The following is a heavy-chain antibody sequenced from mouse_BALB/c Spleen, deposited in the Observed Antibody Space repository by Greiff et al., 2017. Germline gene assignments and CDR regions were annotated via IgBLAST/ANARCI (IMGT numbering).Heavy chain of an antibody. J-gene: IGHJ4*01. CDR1: GFTFSSYT. CDR2: ISNGGGST. Sequence: EVMLVESGGGLVQPGGSLKLSCAASGFTFSSYTMSWVRQTPEKRLEWVAYISNGGGSTYYPDTVKGRFTISRDNAKNTLYLQMSSLKSEDTAMYYCARRVGGAMDYWGQGTSVTVSS. V-gene: IGHV5-12-2*01. D-gene: IGHD1-1*02. CDR3: ARRVGGAMDY.